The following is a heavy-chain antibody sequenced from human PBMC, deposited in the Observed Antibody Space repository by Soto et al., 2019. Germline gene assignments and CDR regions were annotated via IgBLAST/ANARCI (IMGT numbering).Heavy chain of an antibody. CDR2: ISAYNANA. CDR3: ARENSYFDY. V-gene: IGHV1-18*01. J-gene: IGHJ4*02. CDR1: GYTFRNFG. Sequence: GASVKVSCKSSGYTFRNFGISWVRQAPGQGLEWMGWISAYNANANYAQKFQGRLTMTADTSTSTAYMELRSLMSDDTAVYYCARENSYFDYWGQGTLVTVSS.